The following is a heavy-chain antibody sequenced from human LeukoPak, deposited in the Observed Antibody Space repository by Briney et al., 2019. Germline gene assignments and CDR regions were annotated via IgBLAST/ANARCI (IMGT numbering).Heavy chain of an antibody. CDR2: IYTSGST. Sequence: SETLSLTCTVSGGSISSYYWSWIRQPPGKGLEWIGYIYTSGSTNYNPSLKSRVTISVDTSKNQFSLKLSSVTAADTAVYYCARAFSSRDFFDIWGQGTMVTVSS. CDR3: ARAFSSRDFFDI. CDR1: GGSISSYY. V-gene: IGHV4-4*09. D-gene: IGHD6-13*01. J-gene: IGHJ3*02.